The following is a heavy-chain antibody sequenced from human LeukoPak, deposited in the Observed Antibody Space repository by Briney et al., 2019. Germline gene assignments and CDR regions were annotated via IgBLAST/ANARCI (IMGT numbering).Heavy chain of an antibody. CDR3: ARGGRAIFGVVTGFDY. Sequence: SETLSLTCTVSGGSISSYYWSWIRQPPGKGLEWIGYIYYSGSTNYNPSLKSRVTISVNTSKNQFSLKLSSVTAAVTAVYYCARGGRAIFGVVTGFDYWGQGTLVTVSS. J-gene: IGHJ4*02. CDR2: IYYSGST. V-gene: IGHV4-59*01. CDR1: GGSISSYY. D-gene: IGHD3-3*01.